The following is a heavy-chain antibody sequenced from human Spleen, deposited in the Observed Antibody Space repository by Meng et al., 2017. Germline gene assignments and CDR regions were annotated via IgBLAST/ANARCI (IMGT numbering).Heavy chain of an antibody. CDR2: FSGVSGRT. Sequence: GGSLRLSCVASGFTFRSCVMSWVRQAPGKGLEWVSTFSGVSGRTYYADSVKGRFTISRDDSKNTLYLQMNSLSAEDTAVYYCAKDCVSGTYLFDYWGQGTLVTVSS. CDR3: AKDCVSGTYLFDY. V-gene: IGHV3-23*01. D-gene: IGHD3-16*02. CDR1: GFTFRSCV. J-gene: IGHJ4*02.